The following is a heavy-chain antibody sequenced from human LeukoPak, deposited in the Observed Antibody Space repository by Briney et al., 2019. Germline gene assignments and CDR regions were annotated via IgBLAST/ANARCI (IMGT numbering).Heavy chain of an antibody. J-gene: IGHJ4*02. D-gene: IGHD5-12*01. CDR1: GGSFSGYY. CDR2: INHSGST. V-gene: IGHV4-34*01. Sequence: SETLSLTCAVYGGSFSGYYWSWIRQPPGKGLEWIGEINHSGSTNYNPSLESRVTISVDTSKNQFSPKLSSVTAADTAVYYCARGTRWLQALDYWGQGTLVTVSS. CDR3: ARGTRWLQALDY.